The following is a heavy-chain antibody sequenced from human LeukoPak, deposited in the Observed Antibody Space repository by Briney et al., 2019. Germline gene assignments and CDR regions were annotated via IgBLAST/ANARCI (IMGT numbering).Heavy chain of an antibody. CDR1: GGTFSSYA. CDR2: ITPIFGTA. D-gene: IGHD3-22*01. V-gene: IGHV1-69*05. CDR3: ARDRGGKVITPPSLWY. J-gene: IGHJ4*02. Sequence: ASVKVSCKASGGTFSSYAISWVRQTPGQGLEWMGGITPIFGTANYAQKFQGRVTITTDESTSTAYMELSSLRSEDTAVYYCARDRGGKVITPPSLWYWGQGTLVTVSS.